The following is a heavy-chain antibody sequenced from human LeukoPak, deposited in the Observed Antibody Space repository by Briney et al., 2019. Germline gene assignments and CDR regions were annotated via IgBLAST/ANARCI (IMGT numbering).Heavy chain of an antibody. V-gene: IGHV3-23*01. D-gene: IGHD3-16*01. CDR1: GFTFNDFA. Sequence: GRSLRLPCAAPGFTFNDFAMTWVRQAPGKGLEWVSSIGDAGTYYADSVKGRFTISRDNSKNMLYLQLNSLRAGDTAMYYCAKNLGPFDVRGQGTMVTVSS. J-gene: IGHJ3*01. CDR3: AKNLGPFDV. CDR2: IGDAGT.